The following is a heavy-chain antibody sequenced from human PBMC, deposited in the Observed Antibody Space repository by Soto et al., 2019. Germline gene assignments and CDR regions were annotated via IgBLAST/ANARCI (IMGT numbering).Heavy chain of an antibody. Sequence: PSETLSLTCTVSGGSISSSSYYWGWIRQPPGKGLEWIGSIYYSGSTYYNPSLKSRVTISVDTSKNQFSLKLSSVTAADTAVYYCARHAWDVLRFLEWSRYYFDYWGQGTLVTVSS. V-gene: IGHV4-39*01. D-gene: IGHD3-3*01. CDR3: ARHAWDVLRFLEWSRYYFDY. J-gene: IGHJ4*02. CDR2: IYYSGST. CDR1: GGSISSSSYY.